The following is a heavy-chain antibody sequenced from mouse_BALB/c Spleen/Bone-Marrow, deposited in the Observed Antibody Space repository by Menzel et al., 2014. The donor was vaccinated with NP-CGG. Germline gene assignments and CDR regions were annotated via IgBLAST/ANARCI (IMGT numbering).Heavy chain of an antibody. J-gene: IGHJ3*01. CDR3: ARGGYDGAWFAY. CDR2: IYPGNVNT. Sequence: QVQLQQSGPELVKPGASVRISCKASGYTFTTYYIHWVKQRPGQGLEWIGWIYPGNVNTNYNEKFKGKATLTADKSSSTACMQLSSLTSEDSAVYFCARGGYDGAWFAYWGQGTLVTVSA. V-gene: IGHV1S56*01. D-gene: IGHD2-14*01. CDR1: GYTFTTYY.